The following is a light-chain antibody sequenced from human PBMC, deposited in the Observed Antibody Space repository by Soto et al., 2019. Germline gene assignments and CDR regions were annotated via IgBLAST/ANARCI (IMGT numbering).Light chain of an antibody. CDR1: QSLVHSDGIAY. CDR3: MQGTHWPIT. V-gene: IGKV2-30*02. CDR2: KVS. Sequence: DDVMTQSALSLPVTLGQRASISCRSNQSLVHSDGIAYFSWFQQRPGRSPRRLIYKVSNRDSGVPARFSGSGSGTDFALKISRVEAEDVGVYYCMQGTHWPITFGQGTRLEIK. J-gene: IGKJ5*01.